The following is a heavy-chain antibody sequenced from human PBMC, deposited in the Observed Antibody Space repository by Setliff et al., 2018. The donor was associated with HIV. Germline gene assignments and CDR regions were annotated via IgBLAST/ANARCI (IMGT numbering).Heavy chain of an antibody. J-gene: IGHJ3*02. CDR2: IKQDGSEK. CDR3: ARERGSGNIYAFDI. CDR1: GFTFSSYW. D-gene: IGHD3-10*01. V-gene: IGHV3-7*05. Sequence: GGSLRLSCAASGFTFSSYWMSWVRQIPGKGLEWVANIKQDGSEKNYVDSVKGRFTISRDNAKNSLYLQMNSLRAEDTAVYYCARERGSGNIYAFDIWGQGTMVTVSS.